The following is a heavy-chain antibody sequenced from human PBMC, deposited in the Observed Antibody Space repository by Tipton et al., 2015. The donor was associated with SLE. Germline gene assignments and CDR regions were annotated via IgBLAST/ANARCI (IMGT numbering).Heavy chain of an antibody. D-gene: IGHD6-6*01. CDR2: AYRGGST. CDR1: GFTISDNY. J-gene: IGHJ6*02. V-gene: IGHV3-53*05. Sequence: GSLRLSCAISGFTISDNYMSWVRRAPGKGPEWVAIAYRGGSTYYADSVRGRVTISRDHSRNTVNLQMRRLTAEDSAVYYCASAKLVPEYSHYGMDVWGQGATVTVSS. CDR3: ASAKLVPEYSHYGMDV.